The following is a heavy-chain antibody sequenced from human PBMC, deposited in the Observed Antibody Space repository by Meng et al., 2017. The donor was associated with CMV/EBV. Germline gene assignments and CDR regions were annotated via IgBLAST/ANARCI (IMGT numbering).Heavy chain of an antibody. CDR1: GGSISSSSYY. D-gene: IGHD4-17*01. Sequence: GSLRLSCTDSGGSISSSSYYWGWIRQPPGMGLEWIGSIYYSGSTYYNPSLKSRVTISVDTSKNQFSLKLSSVTAADTAVYYCARPHYANYFDYWGQGTLVTVS. CDR3: ARPHYANYFDY. CDR2: IYYSGST. V-gene: IGHV4-39*01. J-gene: IGHJ4*02.